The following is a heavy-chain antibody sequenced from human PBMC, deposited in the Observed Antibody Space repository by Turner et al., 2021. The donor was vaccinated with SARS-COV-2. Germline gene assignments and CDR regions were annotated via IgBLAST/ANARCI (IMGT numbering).Heavy chain of an antibody. CDR2: NYYRGST. Sequence: QLQLQESGPGRVKPSETLSLPCTVSGGPISSSSYNGGWIRQPPGKGLEWIGYNYYRGSTYYTPSLKSRVTISVDTSKNQSSLKLSSVTAADTAVYYCARHSAELRGDYFDYWGQGTLVTVSS. D-gene: IGHD1-26*01. V-gene: IGHV4-39*01. CDR1: GGPISSSSYN. CDR3: ARHSAELRGDYFDY. J-gene: IGHJ4*02.